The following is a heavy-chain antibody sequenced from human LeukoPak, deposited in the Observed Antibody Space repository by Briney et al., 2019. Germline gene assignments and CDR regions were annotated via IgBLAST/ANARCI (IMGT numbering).Heavy chain of an antibody. D-gene: IGHD2-2*01. V-gene: IGHV5-51*01. CDR2: IYPGDSGT. J-gene: IGHJ5*01. Sequence: GESLKISCQASGYNFNIYWIGWVRQMPGKGLEWMGIIYPGDSGTRYSPSFQGQVTISADKSNSTAYLQWSSLKASDSAMFYCARHVAATSWGWFDSWGQGTLVTVSS. CDR3: ARHVAATSWGWFDS. CDR1: GYNFNIYW.